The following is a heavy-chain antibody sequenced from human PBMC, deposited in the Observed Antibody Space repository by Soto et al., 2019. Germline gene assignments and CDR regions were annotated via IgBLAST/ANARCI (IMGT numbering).Heavy chain of an antibody. D-gene: IGHD2-2*01. CDR3: ARDLRGPAIVSIFDY. J-gene: IGHJ4*02. Sequence: ASVKVSCRASCYTFTSYGISWVRQAPGQGLEWMGWISAYNGNTNYAQKLQGRVTMTTDTSTSTAYMELRSLRSDDTAVYYCARDLRGPAIVSIFDYWGQGTLFTVSS. CDR2: ISAYNGNT. V-gene: IGHV1-18*04. CDR1: CYTFTSYG.